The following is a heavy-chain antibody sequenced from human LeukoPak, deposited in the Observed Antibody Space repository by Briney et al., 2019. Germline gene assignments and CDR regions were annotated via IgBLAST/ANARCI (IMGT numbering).Heavy chain of an antibody. CDR2: ISGYNGNT. Sequence: ASVKVSCKASGYTFINYDIRWVRQAPGQGLEWMGWISGYNGNTNYAQKFQGRVTMTTDTSTSTAYMELRSLRSEDTAVYYCARIGEWELPDYWGQGTLVTVSS. D-gene: IGHD1-26*01. V-gene: IGHV1-18*01. CDR1: GYTFINYD. CDR3: ARIGEWELPDY. J-gene: IGHJ4*02.